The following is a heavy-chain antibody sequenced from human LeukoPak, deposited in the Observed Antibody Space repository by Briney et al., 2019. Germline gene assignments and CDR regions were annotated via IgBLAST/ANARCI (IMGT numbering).Heavy chain of an antibody. CDR3: ARDRLAYCGGDCYPDAFDI. CDR2: IWYDGSNK. Sequence: GGSLRLSCAASGFTFSGYGMHWVRQAPGKGLEWVAVIWYDGSNKYYADSVKGRFTISRDNSKNTLYLQMNSLRAEDTAVYYCARDRLAYCGGDCYPDAFDIWGQGTMVTVSS. V-gene: IGHV3-33*01. D-gene: IGHD2-21*02. CDR1: GFTFSGYG. J-gene: IGHJ3*02.